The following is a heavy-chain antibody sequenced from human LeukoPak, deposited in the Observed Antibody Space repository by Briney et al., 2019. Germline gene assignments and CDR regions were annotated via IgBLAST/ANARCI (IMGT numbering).Heavy chain of an antibody. J-gene: IGHJ6*03. CDR3: ASLTGTTDYYYYYMDV. V-gene: IGHV4-34*01. Sequence: SETLSLTCAVYGGSFTDYYWSWIRQPPGKGLEWIGEINHSGSTNYNPSLKSRVTISVDTSKNQLSLKLSSVTAADTAVYYCASLTGTTDYYYYYMDVWGKGTTVTVSS. CDR1: GGSFTDYY. D-gene: IGHD1-20*01. CDR2: INHSGST.